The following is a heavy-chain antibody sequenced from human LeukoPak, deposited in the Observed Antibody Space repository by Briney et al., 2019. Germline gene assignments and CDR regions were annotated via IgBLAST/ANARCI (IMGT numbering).Heavy chain of an antibody. D-gene: IGHD5-12*01. V-gene: IGHV3-23*01. CDR1: GFTFSSYA. CDR3: AKLRAPARSGYYFDY. CDR2: ISGSGGST. Sequence: GGSLRLSCAASGFTFSSYAMSWVRQAPGKGLEWVSAISGSGGSTYYADSVKGRFTISRDNSKNTLYLQLNSLRAEDTAVYYCAKLRAPARSGYYFDYWGQGTLVTVSS. J-gene: IGHJ4*02.